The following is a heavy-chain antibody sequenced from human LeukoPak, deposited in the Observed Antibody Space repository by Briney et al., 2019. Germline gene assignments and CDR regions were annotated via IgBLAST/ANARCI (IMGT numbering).Heavy chain of an antibody. CDR1: GFTFGDYA. V-gene: IGHV3-49*03. Sequence: TGGSLRLSCTASGFTFGDYAMSWFRQAPGKGLEWVGFIRSKAYGGTTEYAASVKGIFTISRDDSKSIAYLQMNSLKTEDTAVYYCTRGYCSSTSCYRSMVDYWGQGTLVTVSS. CDR3: TRGYCSSTSCYRSMVDY. CDR2: IRSKAYGGTT. J-gene: IGHJ4*02. D-gene: IGHD2-2*01.